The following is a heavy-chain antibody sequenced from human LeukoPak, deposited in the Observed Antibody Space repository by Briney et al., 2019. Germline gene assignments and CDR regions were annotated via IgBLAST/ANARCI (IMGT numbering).Heavy chain of an antibody. CDR1: GFPFSSYG. V-gene: IGHV3-30*18. CDR2: ISTDGNNK. CDR3: AKVHYYDSSGYLEY. Sequence: PGGSLRLSCAASGFPFSSYGMHWVRQAPGKGLEWVAVISTDGNNKYYADSVKGRFTISRDNSKDTVYLQMSSPRAEDTAVYYCAKVHYYDSSGYLEYWGQGTLVTVSS. D-gene: IGHD3-22*01. J-gene: IGHJ4*02.